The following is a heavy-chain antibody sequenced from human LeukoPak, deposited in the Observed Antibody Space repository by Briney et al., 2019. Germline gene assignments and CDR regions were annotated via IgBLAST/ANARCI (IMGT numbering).Heavy chain of an antibody. CDR1: GGSISIYY. CDR2: IYYSGGT. D-gene: IGHD3-22*01. Sequence: SGPTLVNPSETLSLTCTVAGGSISIYYWSWIRQPPGRGLEGIGYIYYSGGTNYNPSLKSRVTISVDTSKNQFSLKLSSVTAADTAVYYCARCGALGSSGYYYFDYWGQGTLVTVSS. V-gene: IGHV4-59*01. CDR3: ARCGALGSSGYYYFDY. J-gene: IGHJ4*02.